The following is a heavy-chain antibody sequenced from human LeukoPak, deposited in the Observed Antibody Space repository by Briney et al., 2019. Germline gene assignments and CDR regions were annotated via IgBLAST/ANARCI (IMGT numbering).Heavy chain of an antibody. CDR2: ISDHNGNP. Sequence: ASVKVSCKASGYIFSKYGISWARQAPGQGLEWMGWISDHNGNPNYAQKFEGRVTMTTDTSTHTAYMELTSLTSDETAGVYCSRDSLLGAPYTDYWGQGTLVTASA. D-gene: IGHD3-3*02. J-gene: IGHJ4*02. CDR1: GYIFSKYG. V-gene: IGHV1-18*01. CDR3: SRDSLLGAPYTDY.